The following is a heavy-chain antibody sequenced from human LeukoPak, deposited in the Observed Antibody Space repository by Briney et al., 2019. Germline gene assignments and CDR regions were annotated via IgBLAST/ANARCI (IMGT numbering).Heavy chain of an antibody. CDR2: ISYDGSNK. V-gene: IGHV3-30*18. CDR3: AKLMYSGYDYFDY. D-gene: IGHD5-12*01. J-gene: IGHJ4*02. Sequence: GGSLRLSCAASGFTFSSYGMHWVRQAPGKGLEWVAVISYDGSNKYYADSVKGRFTISRDNSKNTPYLQMNSLRAEDTAVYYCAKLMYSGYDYFDYWGQGTLVTVSS. CDR1: GFTFSSYG.